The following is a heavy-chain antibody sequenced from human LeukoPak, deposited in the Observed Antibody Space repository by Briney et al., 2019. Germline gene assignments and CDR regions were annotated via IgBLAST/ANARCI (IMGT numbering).Heavy chain of an antibody. CDR3: ARNLVAGGGYYYGMDV. CDR2: IYPGDSDT. V-gene: IGHV5-51*01. J-gene: IGHJ6*02. D-gene: IGHD6-6*01. Sequence: GESLKISCKSSGYSFTSYCSGWVRQMPGKGLEGMGSIYPGDSDTRYSPSFQGQVPISADTSISTAYLHWSSLKASDTAMYYCARNLVAGGGYYYGMDVWGQGTTVTVSS. CDR1: GYSFTSYC.